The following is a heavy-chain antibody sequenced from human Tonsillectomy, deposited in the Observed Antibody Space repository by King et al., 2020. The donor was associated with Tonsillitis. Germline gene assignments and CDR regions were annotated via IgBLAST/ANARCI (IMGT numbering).Heavy chain of an antibody. Sequence: VQLVESGGGVVQPGGSLGLSCAASGFTFINYGMHWVRQAPGKGLEWVAFIWCDGSNKYYSDSVKGRFTISRDNSNNTLSLQMNSLGAEDTAVYYCAKDHESSGIFDQWGQGTLVTVSS. CDR1: GFTFINYG. J-gene: IGHJ4*02. CDR2: IWCDGSNK. V-gene: IGHV3-30*02. D-gene: IGHD6-25*01. CDR3: AKDHESSGIFDQ.